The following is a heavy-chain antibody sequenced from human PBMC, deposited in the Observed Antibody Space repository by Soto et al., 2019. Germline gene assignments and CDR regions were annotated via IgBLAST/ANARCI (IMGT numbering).Heavy chain of an antibody. CDR3: ARPYESGGFYYGFDY. V-gene: IGHV4-39*01. CDR1: GVSIDSSRYY. Sequence: QLQVQESGPGLVKPSETLSLTCTVSGVSIDSSRYYWGWIRQPPGKGLEWIGNIHYSGTTYYNPSLKSRVLISVNTSKNQFSLRLNSVTAADTAVYYCARPYESGGFYYGFDYWGQGTPVTVSS. CDR2: IHYSGTT. J-gene: IGHJ4*02. D-gene: IGHD3-22*01.